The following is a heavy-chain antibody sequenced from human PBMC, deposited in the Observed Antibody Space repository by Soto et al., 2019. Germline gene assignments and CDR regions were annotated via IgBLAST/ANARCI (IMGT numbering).Heavy chain of an antibody. V-gene: IGHV3-23*01. Sequence: GASLRLSCAASGFTFSSYAMSWVRQAPGKGLEWVSAISGSGGSTYYTDSVKGRFTISIDNSKNTLYLQMNSLRAEDTAVYYCAKDLDIGTGYDAFDIWGQGTMVTVSS. CDR2: ISGSGGST. CDR1: GFTFSSYA. CDR3: AKDLDIGTGYDAFDI. D-gene: IGHD2-2*03. J-gene: IGHJ3*02.